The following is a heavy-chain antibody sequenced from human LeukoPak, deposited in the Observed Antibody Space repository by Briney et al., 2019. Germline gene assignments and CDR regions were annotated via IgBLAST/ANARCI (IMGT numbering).Heavy chain of an antibody. J-gene: IGHJ4*02. CDR2: INHSGST. Sequence: SETLSLTCAVYGVSFSGYYWSWIRQPPGKGLGWSGEINHSGSTNYTPSVKSRVTISVDTSKNQFSLKLSSVTAADTAVYYCARGDLRLLDYWGQGTLVTVSS. D-gene: IGHD5-12*01. V-gene: IGHV4-34*01. CDR1: GVSFSGYY. CDR3: ARGDLRLLDY.